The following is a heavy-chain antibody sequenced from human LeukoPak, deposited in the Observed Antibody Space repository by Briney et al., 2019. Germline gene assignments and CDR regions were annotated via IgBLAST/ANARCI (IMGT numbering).Heavy chain of an antibody. CDR1: GGSFSGYF. Sequence: PSETLSLTCAVYGGSFSGYFWSWIRQPPGKGLDWIGEINHSGNTNYNPSLKSRVTISVDTSKSQFSPKLNSVTAADTAVYYCARRYDDLGSPLNDWGRGTLVTVSS. V-gene: IGHV4-34*01. D-gene: IGHD3-10*01. J-gene: IGHJ4*02. CDR3: ARRYDDLGSPLND. CDR2: INHSGNT.